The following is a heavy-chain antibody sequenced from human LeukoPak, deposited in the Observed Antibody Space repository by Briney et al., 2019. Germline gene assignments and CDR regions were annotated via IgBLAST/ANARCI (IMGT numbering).Heavy chain of an antibody. CDR3: ARANNCIDY. V-gene: IGHV3-30*03. CDR1: GFTISSHG. J-gene: IGHJ4*02. CDR2: ISYHGSAK. Sequence: PGGSLRLSCVVSGFTISSHGMHWVRQAPGKGLEWVAMISYHGSAKYYGDSVQGRFTISRDISKNTLYLQMDSLRPEDTAVYYCARANNCIDYWGQGTLVTVS. D-gene: IGHD1-20*01.